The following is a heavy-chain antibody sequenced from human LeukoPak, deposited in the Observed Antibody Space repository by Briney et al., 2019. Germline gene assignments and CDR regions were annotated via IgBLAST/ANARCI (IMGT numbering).Heavy chain of an antibody. D-gene: IGHD3-22*01. J-gene: IGHJ4*02. CDR1: GYTFIRYG. CDR2: ISAYNGNT. V-gene: IGHV1-18*01. CDR3: ASVRYYDTSGYYTLFDY. Sequence: GASVKVSCKASGYTFIRYGIRWVRRAPGQGLEWMGWISAYNGNTNYAQKLQGRVTMTTDTSTSTAYMELRSLRSDDTAMYYCASVRYYDTSGYYTLFDYWGQGTLVTVSS.